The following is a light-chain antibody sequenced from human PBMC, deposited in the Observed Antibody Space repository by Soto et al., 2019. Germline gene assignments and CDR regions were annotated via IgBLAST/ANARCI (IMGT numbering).Light chain of an antibody. V-gene: IGKV3-20*01. CDR1: QSVSSSY. CDR2: GAS. CDR3: QQYGSSPWT. J-gene: IGKJ1*01. Sequence: EIVLTQSPGTLSLSPGERATLSCRASQSVSSSYLAWYQQKPGQAPRPLIYGASSRAIGIPDRFSGSGSGTDFTLTISRLEPEDVAVHYCQQYGSSPWTFGQGTKVEIK.